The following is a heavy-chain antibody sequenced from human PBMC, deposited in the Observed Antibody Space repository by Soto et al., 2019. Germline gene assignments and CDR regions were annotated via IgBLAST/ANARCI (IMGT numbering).Heavy chain of an antibody. D-gene: IGHD2-15*01. Sequence: GGSLRLSCAASGFTFRFYGMHWVRQPPGKGLECVAVISHDGSNAFYADSVKGRFTISRDNSKNMLYLQMNSLKPEDTAVYYCAKDRGGDCSDDACYFGGDYWGRGNLVTVSS. CDR2: ISHDGSNA. CDR1: GFTFRFYG. J-gene: IGHJ4*02. CDR3: AKDRGGDCSDDACYFGGDY. V-gene: IGHV3-30*18.